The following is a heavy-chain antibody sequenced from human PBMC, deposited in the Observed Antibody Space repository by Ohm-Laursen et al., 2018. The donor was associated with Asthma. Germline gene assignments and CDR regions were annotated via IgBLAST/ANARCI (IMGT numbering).Heavy chain of an antibody. J-gene: IGHJ3*02. CDR1: GFTFSDYY. CDR2: ISYDGSNK. Sequence: SLRLSCTASGFTFSDYYMSWIRQVPGKGLEWVAVISYDGSNKYYADSVKGRFTISRDNSKNTLYLQMNSLRAEDTAVYYCARSSLSDAFDIWGQGTMVTVSS. V-gene: IGHV3-30*19. CDR3: ARSSLSDAFDI.